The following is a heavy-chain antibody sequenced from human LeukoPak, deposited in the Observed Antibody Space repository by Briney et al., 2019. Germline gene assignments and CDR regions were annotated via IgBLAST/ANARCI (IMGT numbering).Heavy chain of an antibody. V-gene: IGHV3-23*01. J-gene: IGHJ4*02. CDR2: ISGSGDST. CDR1: GFTFSSYA. CDR3: AKDLRFRGYSYGYDY. D-gene: IGHD5-18*01. Sequence: GGSLRLSCAASGFTFSSYAMSWVRQAPGKGLEWVSAISGSGDSTYYADSVKGRFTISRDNSKNTLYLQMNSLRAEDTAVYYCAKDLRFRGYSYGYDYWGQGTLVTVSS.